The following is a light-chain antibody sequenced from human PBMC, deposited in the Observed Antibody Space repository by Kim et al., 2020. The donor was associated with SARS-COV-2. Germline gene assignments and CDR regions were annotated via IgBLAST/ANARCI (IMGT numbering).Light chain of an antibody. CDR3: QQRHAWPVT. J-gene: IGKJ5*01. CDR2: DTS. Sequence: LAPGKRATLSCRASQSVTSGLAWYQQTPGQAPRIFIYDTSNRAGGVPARFSGSGSGTDFTLTISSLEPEDFAVYYCQQRHAWPVTFGQGTRLEIK. V-gene: IGKV3-11*01. CDR1: QSVTSG.